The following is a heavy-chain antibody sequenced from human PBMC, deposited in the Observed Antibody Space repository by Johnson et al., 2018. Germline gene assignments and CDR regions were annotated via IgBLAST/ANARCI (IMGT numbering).Heavy chain of an antibody. V-gene: IGHV3-7*01. CDR2: IKQDGSEK. CDR3: ARDFYDSSGYFDAFDI. CDR1: GFTFTNYW. J-gene: IGHJ3*02. Sequence: ASGFTFTNYWMTWVRQAPGKGLEWVANIKQDGSEKYYVDSVKGRFTISRDNAKNSLYLQMNSQRAEDTAVYYCARDFYDSSGYFDAFDIWGQGTVVTVSS. D-gene: IGHD3-22*01.